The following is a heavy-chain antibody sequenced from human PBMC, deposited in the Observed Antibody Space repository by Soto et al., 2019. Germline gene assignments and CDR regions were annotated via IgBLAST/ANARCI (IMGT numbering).Heavy chain of an antibody. J-gene: IGHJ4*02. CDR3: ARGYDYGPIDY. CDR2: IWYDGSNK. V-gene: IGHV3-33*01. Sequence: GGSLRLSCAASGFTFSSYGMHWVRQAPGKGLEWVAVIWYDGSNKYYADSVKGRFTISRDNSKNTLYLQMNSLRAEDTAVYYCARGYDYGPIDYWGQGTLVTVSS. CDR1: GFTFSSYG. D-gene: IGHD4-17*01.